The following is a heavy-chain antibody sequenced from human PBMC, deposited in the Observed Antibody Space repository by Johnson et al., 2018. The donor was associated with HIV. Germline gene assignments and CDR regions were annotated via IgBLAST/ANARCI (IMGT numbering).Heavy chain of an antibody. J-gene: IGHJ3*02. D-gene: IGHD1-7*01. CDR1: GFTFSSFW. CDR3: ARPATTLRKDCFDI. Sequence: VKLVESGGGLVQPGGSLRLSCAASGFTFSSFWMTWVRQAPGKGLEWVANIKPDGSEQYFVDSVKGRFIISRDNAKNSLYLQMNTLRDEDTAMYYCARPATTLRKDCFDIWGQGTMVTVSS. CDR2: IKPDGSEQ. V-gene: IGHV3-7*01.